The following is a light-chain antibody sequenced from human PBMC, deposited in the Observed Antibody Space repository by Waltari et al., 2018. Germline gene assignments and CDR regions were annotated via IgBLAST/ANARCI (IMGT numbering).Light chain of an antibody. CDR2: LGS. J-gene: IGKJ2*01. CDR1: QSLLHSNGYNY. Sequence: DIVMSQSPLSLSVTPGEPASISCRSSQSLLHSNGYNYLDWYLPKPGQSPQLLLSLGSNRAPGVPDRFSGSGSGTDSTLNISRVEAEDVGVYYCMQALQTPYTFGQGTKLEIK. V-gene: IGKV2-28*01. CDR3: MQALQTPYT.